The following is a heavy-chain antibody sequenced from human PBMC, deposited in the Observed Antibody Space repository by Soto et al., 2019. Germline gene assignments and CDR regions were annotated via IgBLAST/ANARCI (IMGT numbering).Heavy chain of an antibody. CDR3: AKSFCSSSSCFFLWVDP. D-gene: IGHD2-2*01. V-gene: IGHV3-23*01. Sequence: ESGGGLVQPGGSLRLSCAASGFTFREYAMSWVRQAPGKGLEWLSLISGTGVPTLYAGSVKGRFSVSRDNSKNTLFLEMNDLRVDDTATYYCAKSFCSSSSCFFLWVDPWGPGTLVTVSS. J-gene: IGHJ5*02. CDR2: ISGTGVPT. CDR1: GFTFREYA.